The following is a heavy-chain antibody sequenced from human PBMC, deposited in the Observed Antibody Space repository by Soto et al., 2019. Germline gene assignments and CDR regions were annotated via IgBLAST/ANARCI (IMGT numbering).Heavy chain of an antibody. CDR2: IWYDGSHP. J-gene: IGHJ4*02. CDR1: GFPFKSYG. Sequence: QVQLVESGGGVVQPGRSLRLTCATSGFPFKSYGMHWVRQAPGKGLEWVALIWYDGSHPYYADAVKGRFTISRDNSKNILHLQLNSLRAEDTAVYYCAKDRNFANNRGTLGYWGQGTLVTVSS. D-gene: IGHD3-16*01. CDR3: AKDRNFANNRGTLGY. V-gene: IGHV3-33*06.